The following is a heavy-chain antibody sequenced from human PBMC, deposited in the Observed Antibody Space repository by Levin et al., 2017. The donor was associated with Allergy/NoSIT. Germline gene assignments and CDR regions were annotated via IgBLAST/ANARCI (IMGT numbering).Heavy chain of an antibody. CDR1: GFIVSDSY. V-gene: IGHV3-11*05. CDR3: ARGRVPNGY. CDR2: ISRGNSYT. J-gene: IGHJ4*02. Sequence: GESLKISCAASGFIVSDSYMSWIRQAPGKGLEWVSYISRGNSYTNYLDSVKGRFTISRDNAKNSLYLQMNSLRAEDTAIYYCARGRVPNGYWGQGTLVTVSS. D-gene: IGHD2-8*01.